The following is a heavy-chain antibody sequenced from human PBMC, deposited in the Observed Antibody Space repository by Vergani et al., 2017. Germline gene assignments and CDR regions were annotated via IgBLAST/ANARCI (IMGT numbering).Heavy chain of an antibody. CDR1: GYTFTSYG. CDR3: AIDYSGSYYSTYYYYYMDV. D-gene: IGHD1-26*01. CDR2: ISAYNGNT. V-gene: IGHV1-18*01. J-gene: IGHJ6*03. Sequence: QVQLVQSGAEVKKPGASVKVSCKASGYTFTSYGISWVRQAPGQGLEWMGWISAYNGNTNYAQKLKGRVTMTTDTSTSSAYMEMRSLSSDDTAVYYCAIDYSGSYYSTYYYYYMDVWGKGTTVTVSS.